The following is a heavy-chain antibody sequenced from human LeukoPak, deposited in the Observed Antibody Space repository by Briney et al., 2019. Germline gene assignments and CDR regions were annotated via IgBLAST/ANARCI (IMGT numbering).Heavy chain of an antibody. CDR1: GYTFTGYY. CDR3: AVCTGSCSGGSFDYFDY. D-gene: IGHD2-15*01. Sequence: ASVKGSCKASGYTFTGYYMHWVRQAPGQGLEWMGRINPNSGGTNYAQKFQGRVTMTRDTSISTAYMELSRLRSDDTAVYRCAVCTGSCSGGSFDYFDYWGQGNLVTVSS. J-gene: IGHJ4*02. CDR2: INPNSGGT. V-gene: IGHV1-2*06.